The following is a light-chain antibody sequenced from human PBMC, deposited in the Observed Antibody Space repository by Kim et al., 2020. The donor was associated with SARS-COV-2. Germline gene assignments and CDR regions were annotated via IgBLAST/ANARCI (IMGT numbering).Light chain of an antibody. CDR1: QDIADY. V-gene: IGKV1-27*01. CDR2: GAS. Sequence: DIQMTQSPSSLSASVGDRVTITCRASQDIADYSAWYQQKPGKVPKLLIYGASTLQSGVPSRFSGSGSGTDFTFTISSLQPEDVATYYCQKYNSAPLTFGGGTKVDIK. CDR3: QKYNSAPLT. J-gene: IGKJ4*01.